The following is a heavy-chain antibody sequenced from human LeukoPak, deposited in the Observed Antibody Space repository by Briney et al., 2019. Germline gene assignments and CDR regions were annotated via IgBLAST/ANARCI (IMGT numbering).Heavy chain of an antibody. V-gene: IGHV1-46*01. Sequence: ASVKVSCKASGYTFSSYYMQWVRQAPGQGPEWMGIINPISGSTSYAQKFQGRVTMTRDTSTSTVYLELTSLRSEDTAVYYCARGSSGYSRYFDYWGQGTLVTVSS. J-gene: IGHJ4*02. CDR2: INPISGST. D-gene: IGHD3-22*01. CDR1: GYTFSSYY. CDR3: ARGSSGYSRYFDY.